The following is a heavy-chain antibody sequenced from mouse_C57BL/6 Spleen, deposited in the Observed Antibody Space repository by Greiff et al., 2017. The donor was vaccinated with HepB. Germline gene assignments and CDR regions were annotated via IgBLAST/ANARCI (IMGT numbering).Heavy chain of an antibody. CDR3: TRSDSSGYVEYFDV. CDR1: GFTFSSYA. J-gene: IGHJ1*03. D-gene: IGHD3-2*02. CDR2: ISSGGDYI. V-gene: IGHV5-9-1*02. Sequence: EVQLQESGEGLVKPGGSLKLSCAASGFTFSSYAMSWVRQTPEKRLEWVAYISSGGDYIYYADTVKGRFTISRDNARNTLYLQMSSLKSEDTAMYYCTRSDSSGYVEYFDVWGTGTTVTVSS.